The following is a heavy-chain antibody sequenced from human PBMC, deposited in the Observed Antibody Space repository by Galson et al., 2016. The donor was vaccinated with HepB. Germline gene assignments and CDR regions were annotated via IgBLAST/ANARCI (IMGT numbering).Heavy chain of an antibody. J-gene: IGHJ3*01. Sequence: SLRLSCAACGFTFSTYDMHWVRQPVGKSLEWVSTIGSDSRPHYPGSVMGRFTISRENAKNSLYLQMNNLRAGDTAVYYCAKSNGQLGGEAAFDVWGQGILVTVSS. D-gene: IGHD2-8*01. CDR3: AKSNGQLGGEAAFDV. CDR1: GFTFSTYD. CDR2: IGSDSRP. V-gene: IGHV3-13*05.